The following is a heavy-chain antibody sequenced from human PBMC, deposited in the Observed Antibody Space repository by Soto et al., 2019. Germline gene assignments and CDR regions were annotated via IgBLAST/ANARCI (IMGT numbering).Heavy chain of an antibody. Sequence: PLETLSLTCTVSGGSISSYYLSWIRQPPGKGLEWIGYIYYSGSTNYNPSLKSRVTISVDTSKNQFSLKLSSVTAADTAVYYCARNTYSSTSIDYWGQGTLVTVSS. J-gene: IGHJ4*02. V-gene: IGHV4-59*01. CDR2: IYYSGST. D-gene: IGHD2-2*01. CDR3: ARNTYSSTSIDY. CDR1: GGSISSYY.